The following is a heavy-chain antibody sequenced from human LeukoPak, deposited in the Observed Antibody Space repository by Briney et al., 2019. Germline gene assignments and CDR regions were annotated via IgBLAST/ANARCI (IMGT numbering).Heavy chain of an antibody. D-gene: IGHD3-22*01. V-gene: IGHV3-11*01. CDR2: ISGSGRNV. CDR1: GFTLTAYY. J-gene: IGHJ6*02. CDR3: ARSIGYYYTMDE. Sequence: GGSLRLSCVAYGFTLTAYYMSGIRQAPGRGLEWVSDISGSGRNVYYGDSVKGRFTIFRDNAKNSLYLQMNNLRAEDTAVYYCARSIGYYYTMDEWGQGTTVTVPS.